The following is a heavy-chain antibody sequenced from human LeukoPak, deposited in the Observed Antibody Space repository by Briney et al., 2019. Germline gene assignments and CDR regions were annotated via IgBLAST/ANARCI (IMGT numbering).Heavy chain of an antibody. CDR2: INPNSGGT. Sequence: ASVKVSCKASGGTFSSYAISWVRQAPGQGLEWMGWINPNSGGTNYAQKFQGRVTMTRDTSISTAYMELSRLRSDDTAVYYCARGITISDYWGQGTLVTVSS. V-gene: IGHV1-2*02. J-gene: IGHJ4*02. CDR3: ARGITISDY. D-gene: IGHD3-10*01. CDR1: GGTFSSYA.